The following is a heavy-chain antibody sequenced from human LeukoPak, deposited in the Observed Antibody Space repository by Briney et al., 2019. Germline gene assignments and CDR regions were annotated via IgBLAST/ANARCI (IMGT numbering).Heavy chain of an antibody. Sequence: SETLSLTCNVSGGHINTYYWSWIRQPPGEGPEGIGYIYYSGTPNYNPTLQRRLTKSVDTSKNQFSLKLSSLTAADTAVYYCARHGGSYDFDFWGQGTLVTVSS. V-gene: IGHV4-59*08. CDR1: GGHINTYY. D-gene: IGHD1-26*01. CDR3: ARHGGSYDFDF. CDR2: IYYSGTP. J-gene: IGHJ4*02.